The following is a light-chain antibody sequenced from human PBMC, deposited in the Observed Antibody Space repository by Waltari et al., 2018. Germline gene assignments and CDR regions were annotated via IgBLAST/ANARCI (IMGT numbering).Light chain of an antibody. J-gene: IGKJ2*01. CDR1: QSVSANQ. CDR3: QQYGSSPLYT. CDR2: AAS. V-gene: IGKV3-20*01. Sequence: EIVVTQSPGTLSLSPGDRATLSCRASQSVSANQLAWYQQKPGQPPRVLIYAASYRATGTPDRFSGSGSGTDFTLTISRLEPEDSAVYYCQQYGSSPLYTFGQGTKLEIK.